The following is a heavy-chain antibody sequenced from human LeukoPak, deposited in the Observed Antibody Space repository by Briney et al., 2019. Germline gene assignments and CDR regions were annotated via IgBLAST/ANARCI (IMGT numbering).Heavy chain of an antibody. CDR2: INGDGSIT. J-gene: IGHJ3*02. Sequence: PGGSLRLSCAASGFSFSRYRIHWVRHAPGKGLVWVSRINGDGSITTYADSVRGRFTISRDNAKNTLYLQMNSLRAEDTAVYYCARAGNGFDIWGRGTMVTVSS. V-gene: IGHV3-74*01. CDR3: ARAGNGFDI. CDR1: GFSFSRYR.